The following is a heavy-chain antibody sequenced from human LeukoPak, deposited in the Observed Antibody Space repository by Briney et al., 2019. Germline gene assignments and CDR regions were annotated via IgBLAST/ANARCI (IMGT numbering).Heavy chain of an antibody. V-gene: IGHV1-2*02. CDR3: ASRPDQHLLYYFDY. CDR1: GYTFTGYY. Sequence: ASVKVSCKASGYTFTGYYMHWVLQAPGQGLEWMGWINPNSGGTKYAQKFQGRVTMTSDASISTAYMELSSLRSDDTAVYYCASRPDQHLLYYFDYWGQGALVTVSS. J-gene: IGHJ4*02. D-gene: IGHD2-15*01. CDR2: INPNSGGT.